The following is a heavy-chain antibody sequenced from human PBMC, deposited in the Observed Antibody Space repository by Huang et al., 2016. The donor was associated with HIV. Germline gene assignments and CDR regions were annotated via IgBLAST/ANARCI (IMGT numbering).Heavy chain of an antibody. Sequence: EVQLVESGGGLVQPGGSLRLSCAASGFSISSYWLHWVRQAPGTGRVGVPRSNSDGSSTSYADSVRGRFTISRDNAKNTLYLQMNSLRAEDTAVYYCARDPRIQSWLNFFDYWGQGTLVSVSS. V-gene: IGHV3-74*01. CDR3: ARDPRIQSWLNFFDY. J-gene: IGHJ4*02. CDR1: GFSISSYW. D-gene: IGHD3-22*01. CDR2: SNSDGSST.